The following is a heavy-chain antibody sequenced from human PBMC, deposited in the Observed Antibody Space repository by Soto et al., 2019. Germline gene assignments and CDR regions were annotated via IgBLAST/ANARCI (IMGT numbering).Heavy chain of an antibody. CDR1: GYTYTSYG. D-gene: IGHD2-15*01. CDR3: AREVRSGGSYYFDY. Sequence: ASVKVSCKASGYTYTSYGISWVRQAPGQGLEWMGWISAYNGNTNYAQKFQGRVTMTRDTSTSTVYMELSSLRSEDTAVYYCAREVRSGGSYYFDYWGQGTLVTVSS. V-gene: IGHV1-18*01. CDR2: ISAYNGNT. J-gene: IGHJ4*02.